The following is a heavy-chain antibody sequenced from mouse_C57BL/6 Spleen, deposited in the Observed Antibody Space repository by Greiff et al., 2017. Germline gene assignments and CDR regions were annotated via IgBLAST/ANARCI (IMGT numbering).Heavy chain of an antibody. J-gene: IGHJ2*01. CDR1: GFTFSSYG. V-gene: IGHV5-6*01. Sequence: EVQRVESGGDLVKPGGSLKLSCAASGFTFSSYGMSWVRQTPDKRLAWVATISSGGSYTYYPDSVKGRFTISRDNAKNTLYLQMSSLKSEDTAMYYCARHEDYGYFDYWGQGTTLTVSS. CDR2: ISSGGSYT. CDR3: ARHEDYGYFDY. D-gene: IGHD2-4*01.